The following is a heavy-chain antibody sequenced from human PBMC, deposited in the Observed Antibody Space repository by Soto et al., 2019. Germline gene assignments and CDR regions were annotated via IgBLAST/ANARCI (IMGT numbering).Heavy chain of an antibody. CDR1: GGSISSSSYY. Sequence: SETLSLTCTVSGGSISSSSYYWGWIRQPPGKGLEWIGSIYYSGSTYYNPSLKSRVTISVDTSKNQFSLKLSSVTAADTAVYYCARRVYSSSRGTRSWFDPWGQGTLVPVSS. J-gene: IGHJ5*02. CDR3: ARRVYSSSRGTRSWFDP. D-gene: IGHD6-6*01. V-gene: IGHV4-39*01. CDR2: IYYSGST.